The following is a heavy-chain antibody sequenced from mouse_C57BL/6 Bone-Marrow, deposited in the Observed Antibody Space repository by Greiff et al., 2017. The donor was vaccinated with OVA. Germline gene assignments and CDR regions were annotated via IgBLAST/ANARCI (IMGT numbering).Heavy chain of an antibody. Sequence: EVQVVESGGDLVKPGGSLKLSCAASGFTFSSYGMSWVRQTPDKRLEWVATISSGGSYTYYPDSVKGRFTISRDNAKNTLYLQMSSVKSEDTARDYCASLIYYGNYWGQGTTLTVSS. D-gene: IGHD2-1*01. CDR2: ISSGGSYT. J-gene: IGHJ2*01. CDR1: GFTFSSYG. V-gene: IGHV5-6*01. CDR3: ASLIYYGNY.